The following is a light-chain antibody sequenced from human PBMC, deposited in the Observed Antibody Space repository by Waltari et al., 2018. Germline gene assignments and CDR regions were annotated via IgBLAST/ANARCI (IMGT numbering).Light chain of an antibody. Sequence: QSALTQPASVSGSPGQSITISCTGTSSDVGGHNYVSWYQQHPGKAPKRMIYDVSNRPSGGSSRFSGSKSGSTASLSISGLQAEDEADYHGSSYSSSSTLVGFGGGTKLTVL. J-gene: IGLJ2*01. CDR2: DVS. CDR1: SSDVGGHNY. CDR3: SSYSSSSTLVG. V-gene: IGLV2-14*03.